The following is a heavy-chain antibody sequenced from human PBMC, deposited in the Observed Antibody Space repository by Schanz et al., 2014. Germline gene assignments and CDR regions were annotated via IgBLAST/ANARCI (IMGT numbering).Heavy chain of an antibody. CDR3: ARGGSGSHYRLDY. CDR1: GFIFSDYY. V-gene: IGHV3-11*04. CDR2: ISGSSRTI. J-gene: IGHJ4*02. Sequence: VQLVQSGGGLVQPGGSLRLSCAASGFIFSDYYMAWIRQAPGKGPEWVSYISGSSRTIYYADSMKGRFTVSRDNAENALYLQMNSLRAEDTGLYFCARGGSGSHYRLDYWGQGTLVTVSS. D-gene: IGHD1-26*01.